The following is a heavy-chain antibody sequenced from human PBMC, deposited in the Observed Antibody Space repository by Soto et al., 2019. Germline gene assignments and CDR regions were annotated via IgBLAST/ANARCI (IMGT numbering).Heavy chain of an antibody. J-gene: IGHJ4*02. D-gene: IGHD2-21*02. Sequence: SETLSLTCTVSGGSISSSSYYWGWIRQPPGKGLEWIGSIYYSGSTYYNPSLKSRVTISVDTSKNQFSLKLSSVTAADTAVYYCAKQFGDSKYYFDYWGQGTLVPVSS. CDR1: GGSISSSSYY. V-gene: IGHV4-39*01. CDR2: IYYSGST. CDR3: AKQFGDSKYYFDY.